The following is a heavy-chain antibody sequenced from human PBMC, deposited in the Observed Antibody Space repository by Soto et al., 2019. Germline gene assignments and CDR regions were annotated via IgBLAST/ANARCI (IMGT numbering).Heavy chain of an antibody. CDR3: ARVHSSGYFDY. D-gene: IGHD1-26*01. CDR2: ISSSGSTI. V-gene: IGHV3-48*03. J-gene: IGHJ4*01. CDR1: GFTFSSYE. Sequence: GGSLRLSCAASGFTFSSYEMNWGRQAPGKGLEWVSYISSSGSTIYYADSVKGRFTISRDNAKNSLYLQMNSLRAEDTAVYYCARVHSSGYFDYCGHLTLLTVSP.